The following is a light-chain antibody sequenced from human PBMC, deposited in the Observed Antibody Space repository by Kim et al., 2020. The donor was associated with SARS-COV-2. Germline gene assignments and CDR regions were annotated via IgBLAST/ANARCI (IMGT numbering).Light chain of an antibody. CDR1: HSVSNS. V-gene: IGKV3-11*01. Sequence: VSPGERATRSCRASHSVSNSLIWYQQKPGQAPRLLIYDVSTRATGTPARFSGSGSGADFTLTISSLEAEDFAVYYCQQRSDWPLTFGGGTKVDIK. J-gene: IGKJ4*01. CDR3: QQRSDWPLT. CDR2: DVS.